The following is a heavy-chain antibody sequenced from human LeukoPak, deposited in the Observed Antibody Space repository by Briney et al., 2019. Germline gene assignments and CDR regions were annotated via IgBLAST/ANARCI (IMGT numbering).Heavy chain of an antibody. CDR1: GGSITTYY. CDR2: IYYSGSTSGST. V-gene: IGHV4-59*01. CDR3: ARGAAPGDY. J-gene: IGHJ4*02. Sequence: SETLSLACTVSGGSITTYYWSWIRQPPGKGLEWIGCIYYSGSTSGSTNYNPSLKSRVTMSVDTSRSQLSLTLTSVTAADTAVYFCARGAAPGDYWDRGTLVTVSS. D-gene: IGHD6-13*01.